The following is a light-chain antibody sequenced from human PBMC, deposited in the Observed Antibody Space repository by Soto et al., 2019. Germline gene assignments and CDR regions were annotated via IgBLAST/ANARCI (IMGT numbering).Light chain of an antibody. CDR1: QDITNY. CDR2: DAS. CDR3: LQYDISPV. V-gene: IGKV1-33*01. Sequence: DIQMTQSPSSLSASVGDRVTITCQASQDITNYLNWYQQKPGEAPKLLIYDASNLETGVPSRFSGSGYGTDFTFTISILQPEDFATYYCLQYDISPVFGPGTKVDIK. J-gene: IGKJ3*01.